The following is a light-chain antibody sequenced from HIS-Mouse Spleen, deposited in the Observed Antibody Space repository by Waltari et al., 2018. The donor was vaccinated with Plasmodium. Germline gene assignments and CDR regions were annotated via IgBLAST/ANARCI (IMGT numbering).Light chain of an antibody. CDR3: QQYNNWSFT. CDR1: QSVSSN. V-gene: IGKV3-15*01. Sequence: EIVMTQSPATLSVSPGERATLSCRASQSVSSNLAWYQQKPGQAPRLLIYGSSTRATGNPARFSGSGSGTKFTLTISSLQAEDFAVYYCQQYNNWSFTFGPGTKVDIK. CDR2: GSS. J-gene: IGKJ3*01.